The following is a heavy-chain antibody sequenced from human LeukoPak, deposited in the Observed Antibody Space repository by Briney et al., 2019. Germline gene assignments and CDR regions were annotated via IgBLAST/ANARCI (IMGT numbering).Heavy chain of an antibody. CDR3: ARDPDDSVGYYFDY. D-gene: IGHD3-22*01. CDR1: GFTFSDYY. V-gene: IGHV3-11*04. J-gene: IGHJ4*02. Sequence: PGGSLRLSCAASGFTFSDYYMSWIRQAPGKGLEWVSYISSSGSTIYYADSVKGRFTISRDNSKNTLYLQMNSLRAEDTAVYYCARDPDDSVGYYFDYWGQGTLVTVSS. CDR2: ISSSGSTI.